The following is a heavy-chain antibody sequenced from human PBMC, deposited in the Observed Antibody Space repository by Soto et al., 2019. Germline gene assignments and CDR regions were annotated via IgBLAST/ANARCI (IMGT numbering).Heavy chain of an antibody. Sequence: GGSLRLSCAASGFTFSSYEMNWVRQAPGKGLEWVSHISSSGSTIYYADSVKGRFTISRDNAKNSLYLQMNSLRAEDTAVYYCARATVRPPYGSGSSYWGQGTLVTVPS. CDR1: GFTFSSYE. CDR2: ISSSGSTI. J-gene: IGHJ4*02. CDR3: ARATVRPPYGSGSSY. D-gene: IGHD3-10*01. V-gene: IGHV3-48*03.